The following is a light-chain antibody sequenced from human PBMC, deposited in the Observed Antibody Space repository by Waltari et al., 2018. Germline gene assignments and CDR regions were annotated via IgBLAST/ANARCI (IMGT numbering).Light chain of an antibody. V-gene: IGLV2-11*01. CDR3: CSYAGDYTLV. CDR1: SRDVGAQYH. J-gene: IGLJ2*01. CDR2: EVN. Sequence: QSALTQPRSVGGSPGQLVTINCAGTSRDVGAQYHVSWYQQSPGTAPNLLLYEVNNRPSGVPDRFSASKSGNTASLTISGLRAEDEADYYCCSYAGDYTLVFGGGTKLTVL.